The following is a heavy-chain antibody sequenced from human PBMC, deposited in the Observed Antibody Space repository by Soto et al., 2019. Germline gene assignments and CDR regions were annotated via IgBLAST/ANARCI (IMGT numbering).Heavy chain of an antibody. J-gene: IGHJ5*02. CDR2: IYHSGST. V-gene: IGHV4-4*02. D-gene: IGHD4-4*01. CDR3: ASGTVTIRSENWFDP. CDR1: GGSISSSNW. Sequence: SETLSLTCAVSGGSISSSNWWSWVRQPPGKGLEWIGEIYHSGSTNYNPSLKSRVTISVDKSKNQFSLKLSSVTAADTAVYYCASGTVTIRSENWFDPWGQGTLVTVSS.